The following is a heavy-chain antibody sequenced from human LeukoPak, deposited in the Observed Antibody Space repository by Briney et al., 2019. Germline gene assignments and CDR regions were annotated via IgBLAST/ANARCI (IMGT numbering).Heavy chain of an antibody. CDR3: ARVVAARNWYFDL. D-gene: IGHD6-6*01. V-gene: IGHV1-2*06. Sequence: ASVKVSCKASGYTFTGYYMHWVRQAPGQGLEWMGRINPNSGGTNYAQKFQGRVTMTRDTSISTAYMELRRLRSDDTAVYYCARVVAARNWYFDLWGRGTLVTVSS. CDR2: INPNSGGT. J-gene: IGHJ2*01. CDR1: GYTFTGYY.